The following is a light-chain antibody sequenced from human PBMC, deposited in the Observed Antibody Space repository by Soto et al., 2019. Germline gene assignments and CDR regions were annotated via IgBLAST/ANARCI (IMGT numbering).Light chain of an antibody. Sequence: EFVLTQSPGTLSLSPGERATLYCRASQSVSNNYLAWYQQKPGQAPRLLIYGASNRATGIPDRFSGSGSGTDFTLTISRLEPEDFAVYYCQQYGSSGTFGQGTKVDI. CDR3: QQYGSSGT. CDR2: GAS. V-gene: IGKV3-20*01. CDR1: QSVSNNY. J-gene: IGKJ1*01.